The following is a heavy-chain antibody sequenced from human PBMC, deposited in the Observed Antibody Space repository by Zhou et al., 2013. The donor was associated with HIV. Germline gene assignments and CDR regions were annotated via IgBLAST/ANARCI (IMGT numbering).Heavy chain of an antibody. CDR1: GGTFNTYA. V-gene: IGHV1-69*12. J-gene: IGHJ4*02. CDR2: IIPIFGTA. CDR3: ARDRITDYGDYSLLFDY. D-gene: IGHD4-17*01. Sequence: QVQLVQSGAEVKKPGSSVKVSCKASGGTFNTYAISWVRQAPGQGLEWMGGIIPIFGTANYAQKFQGRVTITADESTSTTYMELSSLRSEDTAVYYCARDRITDYGDYSLLFDYWGQGTLVHRLL.